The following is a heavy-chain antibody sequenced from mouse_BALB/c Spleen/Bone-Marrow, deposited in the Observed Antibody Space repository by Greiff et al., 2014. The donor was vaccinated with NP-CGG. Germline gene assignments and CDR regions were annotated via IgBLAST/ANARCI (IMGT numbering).Heavy chain of an antibody. CDR2: IVPSSGYT. J-gene: IGHJ3*01. CDR1: GYTFTSLT. V-gene: IGHV1-4*02. D-gene: IGHD3-1*01. Sequence: VKLMESAAELARPGASVKMSCKASGYTFTSLTMQWVKQRPGQGLQWIGYIVPSSGYTEYNQMFKDKTTLTVDKSSSTAYMQLSSLTSGDSAVYYCAKEGSSGAWFTHWGQGTLLTISA. CDR3: AKEGSSGAWFTH.